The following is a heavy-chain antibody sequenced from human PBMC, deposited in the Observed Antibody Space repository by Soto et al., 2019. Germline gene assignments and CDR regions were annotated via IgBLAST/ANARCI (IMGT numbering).Heavy chain of an antibody. J-gene: IGHJ6*02. D-gene: IGHD5-18*01. CDR1: GGSFSGYY. Sequence: SETLSLTCAVYGGSFSGYYWSWIRQPPGKGLEWIGEINHSGSTNYNPSLKSRVTISVDTSKNQFSLKLSSVTAADTAVYYCARGRSRDTAMALNYYYYRMDVWGQGTTVTDSS. V-gene: IGHV4-34*01. CDR2: INHSGST. CDR3: ARGRSRDTAMALNYYYYRMDV.